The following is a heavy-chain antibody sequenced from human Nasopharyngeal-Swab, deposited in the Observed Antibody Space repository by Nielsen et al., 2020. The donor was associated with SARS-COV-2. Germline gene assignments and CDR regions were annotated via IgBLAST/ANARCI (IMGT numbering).Heavy chain of an antibody. CDR3: ASGGGDSSSPFDY. Sequence: GESLKISCAASGFTFSSYGMHWVRPAPGKGLEWVAVIWYDGSNKYYADSVKGRFTISRDNSKNTLYLQLHSLRAEDTAVYYCASGGGDSSSPFDYWGQGTLVTVSS. J-gene: IGHJ4*02. CDR1: GFTFSSYG. D-gene: IGHD6-6*01. CDR2: IWYDGSNK. V-gene: IGHV3-33*01.